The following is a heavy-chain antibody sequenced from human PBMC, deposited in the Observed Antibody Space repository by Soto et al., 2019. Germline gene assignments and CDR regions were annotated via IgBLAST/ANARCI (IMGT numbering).Heavy chain of an antibody. CDR3: ARDILSGYSYGNWFDP. J-gene: IGHJ5*02. V-gene: IGHV3-48*03. CDR1: GFTFSSYE. Sequence: PGGSLRLSCGASGFTFSSYEMNWVRQAPGKGLEWVSYISSSGSTIYYADSVKGRFTISRDNAKNSLYLQMNSLRAEDTAVYYCARDILSGYSYGNWFDPWGQGTLVTVSS. D-gene: IGHD5-18*01. CDR2: ISSSGSTI.